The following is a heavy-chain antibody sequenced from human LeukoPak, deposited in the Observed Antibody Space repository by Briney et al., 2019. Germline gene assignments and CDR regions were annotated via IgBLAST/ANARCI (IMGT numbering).Heavy chain of an antibody. D-gene: IGHD3-22*01. V-gene: IGHV1-69*05. CDR3: ARYAHYYDSSGDIKYYFDY. CDR1: GGTFSSYA. CDR2: IIPIFGTA. J-gene: IGHJ4*02. Sequence: SVKVSCEASGGTFSSYAISWVRQAPGQGLEWMGRIIPIFGTANYAQKFQGRVTITTDESTSTAYMELSSLRSEDTAVYYCARYAHYYDSSGDIKYYFDYWGQGTLVTVSS.